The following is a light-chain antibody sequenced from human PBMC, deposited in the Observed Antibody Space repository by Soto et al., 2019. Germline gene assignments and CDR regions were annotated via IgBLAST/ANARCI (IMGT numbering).Light chain of an antibody. Sequence: DIQMTQSPSTLSASVGDRVTIICRASQSISSWLARYQQKPGKAPKLLIYKASSLESGVPSRFSGSGSGTEFTLTISSLQPDDFATYYCQQYNSYPWTFGQGTKVEIK. CDR1: QSISSW. CDR3: QQYNSYPWT. J-gene: IGKJ1*01. V-gene: IGKV1-5*03. CDR2: KAS.